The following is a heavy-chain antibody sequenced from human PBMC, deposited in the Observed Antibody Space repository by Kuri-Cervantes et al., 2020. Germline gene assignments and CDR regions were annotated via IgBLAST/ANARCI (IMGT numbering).Heavy chain of an antibody. Sequence: SETLSLTCTVSGGSVSSGSYYWSWIRQPPGKGLEWIGYIYYSGSTNYNPSHKSRVTISVDTSKNQFSLKLSSVTAADTAVYYCVRRGSGYSMRFDPWGQGTLVTVSS. V-gene: IGHV4-61*01. J-gene: IGHJ5*02. CDR1: GGSVSSGSYY. CDR3: VRRGSGYSMRFDP. D-gene: IGHD3-3*01. CDR2: IYYSGST.